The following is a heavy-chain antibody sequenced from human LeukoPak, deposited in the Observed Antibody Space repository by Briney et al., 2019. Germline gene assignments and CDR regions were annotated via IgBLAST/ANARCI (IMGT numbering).Heavy chain of an antibody. J-gene: IGHJ4*02. CDR1: GGSISSYY. Sequence: SETLSLTCTVSGGSISSYYWSWIRQPPGKGLEWIGEINHSGSTNYNPSLKSRVTISVDTSKNQFSLKLSSVTAADTAVYYCARVSLLYHYDFWSGYYTGEKIFDYWGQGTLVTVSS. CDR2: INHSGST. CDR3: ARVSLLYHYDFWSGYYTGEKIFDY. D-gene: IGHD3-3*01. V-gene: IGHV4-34*01.